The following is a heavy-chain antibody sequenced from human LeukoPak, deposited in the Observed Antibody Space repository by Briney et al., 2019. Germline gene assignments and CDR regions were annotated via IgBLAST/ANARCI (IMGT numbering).Heavy chain of an antibody. J-gene: IGHJ4*02. CDR2: TYYSGST. CDR3: ARQTYYDILTGSEFDY. Sequence: SETLSLTCTVSGGSISSSSYYWGWIRQPPGKGLEWIGSTYYSGSTYYNPSLKSRVTISVDTSKNQFSLKLSSVTAADTAVYYCARQTYYDILTGSEFDYWGLGTLVTVSS. CDR1: GGSISSSSYY. V-gene: IGHV4-39*01. D-gene: IGHD3-9*01.